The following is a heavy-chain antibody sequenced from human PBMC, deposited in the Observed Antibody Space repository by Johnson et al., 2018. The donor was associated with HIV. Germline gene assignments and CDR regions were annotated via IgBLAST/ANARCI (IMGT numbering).Heavy chain of an antibody. Sequence: QVQLMEYGGGVVQPGRSLRLSCAASGFTFSAYAIHWVRQAPGKGLEWVAVISYDGSNKFYADSVKGRFTISSDNSNNTLYLQMNSLRAEDTALYYCASPYYYASGTYYNEKPMDAFDIWGQGTMVTVSS. J-gene: IGHJ3*02. CDR3: ASPYYYASGTYYNEKPMDAFDI. CDR1: GFTFSAYA. CDR2: ISYDGSNK. D-gene: IGHD3-10*01. V-gene: IGHV3-30-3*01.